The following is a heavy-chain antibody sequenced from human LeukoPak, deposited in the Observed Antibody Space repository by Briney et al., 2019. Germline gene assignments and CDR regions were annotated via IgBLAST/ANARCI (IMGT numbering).Heavy chain of an antibody. V-gene: IGHV4-34*01. CDR3: ARGRDGYGFPMRKSGYYFDY. CDR2: FRHSGST. D-gene: IGHD5-24*01. Sequence: SETLSLTCTVSGGSISSHYWSWIRQPPGKGLEWIGEFRHSGSTNYNPSLKSRVTISIDTSKNQFSLKLTSVTAADTAVYYCARGRDGYGFPMRKSGYYFDYWGQGTLVTVSS. J-gene: IGHJ4*02. CDR1: GGSISSHY.